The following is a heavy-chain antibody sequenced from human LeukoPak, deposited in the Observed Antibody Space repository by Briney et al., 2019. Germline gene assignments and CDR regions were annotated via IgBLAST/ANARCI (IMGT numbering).Heavy chain of an antibody. J-gene: IGHJ4*02. V-gene: IGHV4-61*05. CDR1: GGSISSSSYY. D-gene: IGHD5-24*01. CDR2: IYYSGST. Sequence: PSETLSLTCTVSGGSISSSSYYWGWIRQPPGKGLEWIGYIYYSGSTNYNPSLKSRVTISVDTSKNQFSLKLSSVTAADTAVYYCARHDGYNYGFDYWGQGTLVTVSS. CDR3: ARHDGYNYGFDY.